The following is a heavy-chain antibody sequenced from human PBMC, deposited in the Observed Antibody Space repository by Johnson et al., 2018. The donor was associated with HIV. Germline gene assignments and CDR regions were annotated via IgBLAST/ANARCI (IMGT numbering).Heavy chain of an antibody. V-gene: IGHV3-20*04. CDR1: GFTFDDYG. CDR3: AGQLGATGAFDI. Sequence: VQLVESGGGVVRPGGSLRLSCAASGFTFDDYGMSWVRQAPGKGLEWVSGISWNGAATGYADHVKGRCTLSRDNAKNPLFLQWNSLRAEATALYYCAGQLGATGAFDIWGQGTMVTVSS. CDR2: ISWNGAAT. J-gene: IGHJ3*02. D-gene: IGHD1-26*01.